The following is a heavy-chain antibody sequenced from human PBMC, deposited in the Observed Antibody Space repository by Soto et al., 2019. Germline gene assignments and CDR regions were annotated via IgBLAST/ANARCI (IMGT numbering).Heavy chain of an antibody. V-gene: IGHV1-18*01. Sequence: VASVKVSCKASGYTFTSYGISWVRQAPGQGLEWMGWISAYNGNTNYAQKLQGRVTMTTDTSTSTAYMELRSLRSDDTAVYYCARGLLITMVRGVIMYYFDYWGQGTLVTVSS. CDR1: GYTFTSYG. J-gene: IGHJ4*02. CDR3: ARGLLITMVRGVIMYYFDY. CDR2: ISAYNGNT. D-gene: IGHD3-10*01.